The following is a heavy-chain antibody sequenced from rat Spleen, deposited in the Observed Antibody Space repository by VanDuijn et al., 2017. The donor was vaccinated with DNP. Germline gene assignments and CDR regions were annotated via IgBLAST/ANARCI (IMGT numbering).Heavy chain of an antibody. CDR3: ARDIGTTRVMDA. V-gene: IGHV5-62*01. D-gene: IGHD1-5*01. CDR2: ISSSGGST. CDR1: GFSLTSYT. Sequence: VQLKESGPGLVQPSQTLSLTCTVSGFSLTSYTVSWVRQPPGKGLEWVASISSSGGSTYYRDYVKGRFTISRDNAKNTLYLQLNSLKSEDTAIYYCARDIGTTRVMDAWGQGASVTVSS. J-gene: IGHJ4*01.